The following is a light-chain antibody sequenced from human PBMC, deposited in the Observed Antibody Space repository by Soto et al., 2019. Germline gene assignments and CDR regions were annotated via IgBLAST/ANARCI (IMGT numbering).Light chain of an antibody. V-gene: IGKV3-15*01. CDR2: GAS. J-gene: IGKJ1*01. Sequence: EIVMTQSPATLSVSPGERATLSCRASQSVSSNLAWYQQKPGLAPRLLIYGASTRATGIPARFSGSGSGTEFTLTISSLQSEDFAVYYCQQYNTWPRTFGQGTKV. CDR3: QQYNTWPRT. CDR1: QSVSSN.